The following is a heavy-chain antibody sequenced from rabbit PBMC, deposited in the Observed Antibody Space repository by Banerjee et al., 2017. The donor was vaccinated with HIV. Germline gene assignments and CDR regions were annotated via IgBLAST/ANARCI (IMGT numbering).Heavy chain of an antibody. V-gene: IGHV1S47*01. J-gene: IGHJ4*01. CDR2: IDPVFGST. CDR3: VRDRYAGYGYATYFNL. CDR1: GFDFSSYG. D-gene: IGHD6-1*01. Sequence: QEQLVESGGGLVQPGGSLKLSCKASGFDFSSYGVSWVRQAPGKGLEWIGYIDPVFGSTYYASWVNGRFTISSHNAQNTLYLQLNSLTAADTATYFCVRDRYAGYGYATYFNLWGPGTLVTVS.